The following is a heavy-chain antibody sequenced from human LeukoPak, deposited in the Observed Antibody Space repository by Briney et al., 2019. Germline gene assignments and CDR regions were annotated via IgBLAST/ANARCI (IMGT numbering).Heavy chain of an antibody. CDR3: ASVDSSGYYYQNNLDY. Sequence: ASVKVSCKASGYTFTGYYMHWVRQAPGQGLEWMGWINPNSGGTNYAQKFQGRVTMTRDTSISTAYMELSSLRSEDTAVYYCASVDSSGYYYQNNLDYWGQGTLVTVSS. V-gene: IGHV1-2*02. CDR1: GYTFTGYY. CDR2: INPNSGGT. J-gene: IGHJ4*02. D-gene: IGHD3-22*01.